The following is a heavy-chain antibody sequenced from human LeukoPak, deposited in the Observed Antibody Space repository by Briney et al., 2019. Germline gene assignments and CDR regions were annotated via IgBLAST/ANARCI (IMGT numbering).Heavy chain of an antibody. D-gene: IGHD5-12*01. CDR1: GFTFDDYG. CDR2: INWNGGST. CDR3: ARRGYSGYADPFDY. V-gene: IGHV3-20*04. J-gene: IGHJ4*02. Sequence: GGSLRLSCAASGFTFDDYGMSWVRQAPGKGLEWVSGINWNGGSTGYADSVKGRFTISRDNAKNSLYLQMNSLRAEDTALYYCARRGYSGYADPFDYWGQGILVTVSS.